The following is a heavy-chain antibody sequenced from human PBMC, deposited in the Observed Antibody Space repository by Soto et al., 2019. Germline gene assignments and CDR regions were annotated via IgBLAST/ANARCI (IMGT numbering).Heavy chain of an antibody. V-gene: IGHV3-21*01. D-gene: IGHD6-19*01. CDR3: ARVLTVAGNDY. Sequence: EVQLVESGGGLVKSGGSLRLSCVASGFIFSSYSMNWVRQAPGKGLEWVSSISSRTNDIYYADSVKDRFTISRDNAKNSLYLQMNSLRDDDTAVYYCARVLTVAGNDYWGQGTLVTVSS. J-gene: IGHJ4*02. CDR2: ISSRTNDI. CDR1: GFIFSSYS.